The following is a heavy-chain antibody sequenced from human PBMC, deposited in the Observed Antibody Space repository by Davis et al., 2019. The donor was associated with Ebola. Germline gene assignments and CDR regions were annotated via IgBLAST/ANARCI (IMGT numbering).Heavy chain of an antibody. CDR3: ARHGAHGSGTEALDY. CDR2: VHNSGTT. CDR1: GDSVSSSY. Sequence: PSETLSLTCSVSGDSVSSSYWSWIRQPPGRALEWVGYVHNSGTTRYNPSLNSRATISVDTSNNEFSLILKSVTAADTAVYYCARHGAHGSGTEALDYWGQGTLVTVSS. J-gene: IGHJ4*02. D-gene: IGHD3-10*01. V-gene: IGHV4-59*08.